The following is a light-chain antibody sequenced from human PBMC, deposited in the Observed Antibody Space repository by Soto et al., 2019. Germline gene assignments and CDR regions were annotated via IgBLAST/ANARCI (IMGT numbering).Light chain of an antibody. J-gene: IGKJ2*01. CDR2: GAS. CDR3: QQYNNGPTYT. V-gene: IGKV3-15*01. Sequence: EIVMTQSPATLSVSPGERATLSCRASQSISSSLAWYQQKPGQAPRLLIYGASTRATCIPARFSGSGSGTEFTLTISSRQSEDFAVYYCQQYNNGPTYTFGQGTKLEIK. CDR1: QSISSS.